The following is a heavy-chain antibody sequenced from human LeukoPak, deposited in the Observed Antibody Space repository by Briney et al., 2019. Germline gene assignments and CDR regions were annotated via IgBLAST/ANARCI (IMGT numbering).Heavy chain of an antibody. CDR1: GFIFSSYS. Sequence: PGGSLRLSCAASGFIFSSYSMNWVRQAPGKGLEWVSSITADSSDIYYSDSVKGRFTISRDNAKNSLYLQMNSLRAVDTAVYYCARDRDGYDILTGHYYYYMDVWGKGTTVTISS. CDR3: ARDRDGYDILTGHYYYYMDV. CDR2: ITADSSDI. J-gene: IGHJ6*03. V-gene: IGHV3-21*01. D-gene: IGHD3-9*01.